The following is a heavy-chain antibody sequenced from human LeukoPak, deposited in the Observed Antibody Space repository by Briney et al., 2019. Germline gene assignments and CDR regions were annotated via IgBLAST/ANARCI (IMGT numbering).Heavy chain of an antibody. Sequence: GGSLRLSCAASGFTFRSHDMHWVRQAPGKGLEWVTSVRVDGSDKKYADSVKGRFTISRDNSKNTLSLQMISLRTEDTATYYCAKSLYPDAFDIWGPGTMVTVS. CDR1: GFTFRSHD. CDR3: AKSLYPDAFDI. D-gene: IGHD2-8*01. CDR2: VRVDGSDK. J-gene: IGHJ3*02. V-gene: IGHV3-30*02.